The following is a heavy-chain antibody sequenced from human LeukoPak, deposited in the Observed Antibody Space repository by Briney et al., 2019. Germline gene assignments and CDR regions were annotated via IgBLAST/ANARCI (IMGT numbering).Heavy chain of an antibody. CDR1: GFTFSSYA. Sequence: GGSLRLSCAASGFTFSSYAMSWVHQAPGKGLEWVSAISGSGGSTYYADSVKGRFTISRDNSKNTLYLQMNSLRAEDTAVYYCAKDQQWLVGLSDYWGQGTLVTVSS. V-gene: IGHV3-23*01. CDR3: AKDQQWLVGLSDY. CDR2: ISGSGGST. J-gene: IGHJ4*02. D-gene: IGHD6-19*01.